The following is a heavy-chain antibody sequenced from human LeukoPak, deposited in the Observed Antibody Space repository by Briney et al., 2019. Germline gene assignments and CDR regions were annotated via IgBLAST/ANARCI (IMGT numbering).Heavy chain of an antibody. CDR3: ARESNNVGGRGA. Sequence: ASVKVSCKAFGGTFSSYAISWVRQAPGQGLEWMGGIIPIFGTANYAQKFQGRVTITTDESTSTAYMELSSLRSEDTAVYYCARESNNVGGRGAWGQGTLVTVSS. D-gene: IGHD1-26*01. V-gene: IGHV1-69*05. J-gene: IGHJ5*02. CDR2: IIPIFGTA. CDR1: GGTFSSYA.